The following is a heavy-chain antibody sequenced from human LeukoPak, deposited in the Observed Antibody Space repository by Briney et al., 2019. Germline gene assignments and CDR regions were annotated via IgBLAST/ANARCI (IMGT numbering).Heavy chain of an antibody. CDR1: GFPFSNYE. V-gene: IGHV3-48*03. J-gene: IGHJ4*02. CDR3: ARDAEQWLAADY. D-gene: IGHD6-19*01. Sequence: GGSLRLSCAASGFPFSNYEMNWVRQAPGKGLEWVSYISSSGSTIYYADSVKGRFTISRDNAKNSLYLQMNSLRAEDTAVYYCARDAEQWLAADYWGQGTLVTVSS. CDR2: ISSSGSTI.